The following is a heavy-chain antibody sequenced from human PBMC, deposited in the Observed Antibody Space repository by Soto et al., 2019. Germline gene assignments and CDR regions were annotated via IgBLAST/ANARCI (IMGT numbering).Heavy chain of an antibody. CDR1: GFSLSNARMG. J-gene: IGHJ6*03. D-gene: IGHD3-16*01. V-gene: IGHV2-26*01. CDR2: IFSNDEK. CDR3: ARLWSYYYYYYYMDV. Sequence: QVTLNESGPVLVKPTETLTLTCTVSGFSLSNARMGVSWIRQPPGKALEWLAHIFSNDEKSYSTSLKSRLTISKDTSKSQVVLTMTNMDPVDTATYYCARLWSYYYYYYYMDVWGKGTTVTVSS.